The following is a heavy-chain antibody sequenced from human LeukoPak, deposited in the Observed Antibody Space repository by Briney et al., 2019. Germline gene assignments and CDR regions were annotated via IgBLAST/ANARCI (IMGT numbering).Heavy chain of an antibody. CDR2: IYYSGST. Sequence: SETLSLTCTVSGGSISSSSYYWGWIRQPPGKGLEWIGSIYYSGSTYYNPSLKSRVTISVDTSKNQFSLKLRSVTAADTAVYYCARSSSGYFHPFDYWGQGTLVTVSS. CDR1: GGSISSSSYY. J-gene: IGHJ4*02. CDR3: ARSSSGYFHPFDY. D-gene: IGHD3-22*01. V-gene: IGHV4-39*01.